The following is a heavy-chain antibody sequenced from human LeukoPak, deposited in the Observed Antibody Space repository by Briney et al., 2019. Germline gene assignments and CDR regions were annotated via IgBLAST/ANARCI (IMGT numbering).Heavy chain of an antibody. CDR3: ARGPDSSGWSAAYYFDY. Sequence: EINHSGSTNYNPSLKSRVTISVDTSKNQFSLKLSSVTAADTAVYYCARGPDSSGWSAAYYFDYWGQGTLVTVSS. D-gene: IGHD6-19*01. CDR2: INHSGST. V-gene: IGHV4-34*01. J-gene: IGHJ4*02.